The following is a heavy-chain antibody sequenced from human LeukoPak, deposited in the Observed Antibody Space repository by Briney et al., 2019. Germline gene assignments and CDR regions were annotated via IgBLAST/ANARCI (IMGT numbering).Heavy chain of an antibody. CDR3: ARENHWKYDY. CDR1: GFSFKKFY. CDR2: IKQDGSER. J-gene: IGHJ4*02. V-gene: IGHV3-7*05. Sequence: GGSLRLSCAASGFSFKKFYMAWVRQTPGKGLEWVANIKQDGSERSYIDSVKGRFTISKDNTKNSLYLQMDSLRAEDTAVYYCARENHWKYDYWGQGTLVTVSS. D-gene: IGHD1-7*01.